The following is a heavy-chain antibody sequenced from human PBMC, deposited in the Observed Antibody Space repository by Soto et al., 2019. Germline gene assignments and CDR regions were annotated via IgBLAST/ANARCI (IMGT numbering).Heavy chain of an antibody. CDR3: ARDLPDYGDYDSPGRGHYFDY. CDR1: GYTFTSYG. V-gene: IGHV1-18*01. J-gene: IGHJ4*02. Sequence: ASVKVSCKASGYTFTSYGISWVRQAPGQGLEWMGWISAYNGNTNYAQKLQGRVTMTTDTSTSTAYMELRSLRSDDTAVYYCARDLPDYGDYDSPGRGHYFDYWGQGTLVTVSS. D-gene: IGHD4-17*01. CDR2: ISAYNGNT.